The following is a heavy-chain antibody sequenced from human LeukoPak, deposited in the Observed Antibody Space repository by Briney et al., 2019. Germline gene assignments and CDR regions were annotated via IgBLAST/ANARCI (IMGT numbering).Heavy chain of an antibody. V-gene: IGHV4-39*01. D-gene: IGHD5-12*01. Sequence: SETLSPSCTVSGDSTSSSTYYWDCIRQAPGKGLEWIGNIYDSGTTHYNPSPKSRVTISGDTSKNQFSLKLNSVTAADTAIYYCATHRRSGSGGSENAFAIWGQGTMVTVSS. J-gene: IGHJ3*02. CDR2: IYDSGTT. CDR3: ATHRRSGSGGSENAFAI. CDR1: GDSTSSSTYY.